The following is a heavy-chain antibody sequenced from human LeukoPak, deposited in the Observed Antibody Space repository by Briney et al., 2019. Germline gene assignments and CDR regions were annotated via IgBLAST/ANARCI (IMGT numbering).Heavy chain of an antibody. D-gene: IGHD6-19*01. V-gene: IGHV4-59*08. Sequence: SETLSLTCTVSGGSISSYYWSWIRQPPGKGLEWIGYIYYSGSTNYNPSLKSRVTISVDTFKNQFSLKLSSVTAADTAVYYCAVGSPSSGWYYFDYWGQGTLVTVSS. CDR2: IYYSGST. J-gene: IGHJ4*02. CDR1: GGSISSYY. CDR3: AVGSPSSGWYYFDY.